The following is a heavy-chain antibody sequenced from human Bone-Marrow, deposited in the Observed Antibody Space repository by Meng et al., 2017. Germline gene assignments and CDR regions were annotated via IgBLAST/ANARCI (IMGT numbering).Heavy chain of an antibody. Sequence: SETLSLTCTVSGGSISSGSYYWSWIRQPAGKGLEWIGRIYTSGSTNYNPSLKSRVTMSVDTSKNQFSLNLISVTAADTAVYFCARDGLRGLGDWGQGTLVTVSS. J-gene: IGHJ4*02. CDR2: IYTSGST. D-gene: IGHD5-12*01. CDR3: ARDGLRGLGD. V-gene: IGHV4-61*02. CDR1: GGSISSGSYY.